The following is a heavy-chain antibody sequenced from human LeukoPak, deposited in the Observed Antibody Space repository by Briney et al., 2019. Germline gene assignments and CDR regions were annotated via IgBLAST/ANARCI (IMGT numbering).Heavy chain of an antibody. Sequence: GASVKVSCKASGGTFSSYAISWVRQAPRQGLEWMGGIIPIFGTANYAQKFQGRVTITADESTSTAYMELSSLRSEDTAVYYCARDFGVVIGIEFDPWGQGTLVTVSS. V-gene: IGHV1-69*13. CDR1: GGTFSSYA. CDR2: IIPIFGTA. CDR3: ARDFGVVIGIEFDP. J-gene: IGHJ5*02. D-gene: IGHD3-3*01.